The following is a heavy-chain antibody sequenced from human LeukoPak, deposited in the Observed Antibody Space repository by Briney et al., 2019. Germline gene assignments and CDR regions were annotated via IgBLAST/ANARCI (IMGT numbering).Heavy chain of an antibody. V-gene: IGHV4-39*07. D-gene: IGHD4-17*01. CDR2: IYYSGST. J-gene: IGHJ4*02. CDR3: ARDNRRGSTVTTFD. CDR1: GGSISSSSYY. Sequence: SETLSLTCTVSGGSISSSSYYWGWIRQPPGKGLEWIGSIYYSGSTYYNPSLKSRVTISVDTSKNQFSLKLSSVTAADTAVYYCARDNRRGSTVTTFDWGQGTLVTVSS.